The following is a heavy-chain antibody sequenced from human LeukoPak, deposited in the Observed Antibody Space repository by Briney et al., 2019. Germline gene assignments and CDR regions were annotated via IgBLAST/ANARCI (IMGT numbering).Heavy chain of an antibody. CDR1: GGTFSNYA. D-gene: IGHD2-15*01. Sequence: SVKVSCKASGGTFSNYAISWVRQAPGQGLEWMGGIIPIFGTANYAQKFQGRVTITADKSTSTAYMELSSLRSEDTAVYYCARGGTCSGGSCYLDYYYYYMDVWGKGTTVTVSS. J-gene: IGHJ6*03. CDR2: IIPIFGTA. V-gene: IGHV1-69*06. CDR3: ARGGTCSGGSCYLDYYYYYMDV.